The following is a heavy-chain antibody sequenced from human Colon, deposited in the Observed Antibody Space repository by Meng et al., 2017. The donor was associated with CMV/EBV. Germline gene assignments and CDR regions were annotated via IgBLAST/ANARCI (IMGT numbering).Heavy chain of an antibody. Sequence: GESLKISCTASGFSLMTYTMIWVRQAPGKGLEWVTSINSNGRGSFYADSVKGRFTVSRDNAKKSVYLEMNSLRGDDTAVYYCATAGGYSNNVYGVDPWGQGTLVTDSS. CDR3: ATAGGYSNNVYGVDP. D-gene: IGHD2-8*01. J-gene: IGHJ5*02. CDR1: GFSLMTYT. V-gene: IGHV3-21*01. CDR2: INSNGRGS.